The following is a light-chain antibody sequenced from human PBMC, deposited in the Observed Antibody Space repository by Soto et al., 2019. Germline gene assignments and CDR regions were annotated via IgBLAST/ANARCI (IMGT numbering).Light chain of an antibody. CDR1: QSVSSSY. Sequence: EIVLTQSPGTLSLSPGEGATLSCRASQSVSSSYLAWYQQKPGQAPRLLIYGASSRATGIPDRFSGSGSGTDFTLTISRLEPEDFAVYYCQLSKTFXQGTKADIK. CDR3: QLSKT. CDR2: GAS. V-gene: IGKV3-20*01. J-gene: IGKJ1*01.